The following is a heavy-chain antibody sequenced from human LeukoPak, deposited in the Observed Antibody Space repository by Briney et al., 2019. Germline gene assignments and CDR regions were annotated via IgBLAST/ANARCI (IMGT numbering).Heavy chain of an antibody. CDR3: VKGGSI. Sequence: PSETLSLTCAVYGGSFSGYYWSWIRQPPGKGLEWIGEIYHSGTTNYNPSLKNRVTMSVDTSRNQISLNLSSVTAADTAVYYCVKGGSIWGQGTMVTVSS. CDR1: GGSFSGYY. CDR2: IYHSGTT. V-gene: IGHV4-34*01. J-gene: IGHJ3*02.